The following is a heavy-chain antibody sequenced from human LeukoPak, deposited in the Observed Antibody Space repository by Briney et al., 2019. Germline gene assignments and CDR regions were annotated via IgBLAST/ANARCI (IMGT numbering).Heavy chain of an antibody. CDR3: ARVGLKYDYDY. Sequence: GASVKVSCKASGYTFTGYYMHWVRQAPGQGLEWMGWINPNSGGTNYAQKFQGRVTMTRDTSITTAYMELTRLTSDDTAVYYCARVGLKYDYDYWGQGTQVIVSS. D-gene: IGHD3-16*01. CDR1: GYTFTGYY. CDR2: INPNSGGT. V-gene: IGHV1-2*02. J-gene: IGHJ4*02.